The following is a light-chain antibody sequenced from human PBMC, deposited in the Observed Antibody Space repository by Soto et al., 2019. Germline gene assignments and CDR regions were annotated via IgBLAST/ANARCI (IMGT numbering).Light chain of an antibody. J-gene: IGKJ2*01. Sequence: VVMSSPGTLSLSPCEGATLSLRASQSIKRRYLAWYHQKPGQAPRVLIYCASNRATGIQDRFSGSGSGTDFSLTISRLEPEDFAVYYCLQYENPPHTFGQGTKLEIK. CDR2: CAS. CDR3: LQYENPPHT. V-gene: IGKV3-20*01. CDR1: QSIKRRY.